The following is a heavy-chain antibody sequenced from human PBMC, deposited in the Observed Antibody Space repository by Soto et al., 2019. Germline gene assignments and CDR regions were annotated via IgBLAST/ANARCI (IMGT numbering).Heavy chain of an antibody. J-gene: IGHJ4*02. Sequence: EVHLVESGGVVVQPGGSLRLSCAASGFTFDDHNIHWVRQASGKALEWVSLISWDGETTYYRDSVKGRYTISRDNSKNSLYLRMNALTTEDTALYYCASSQGDYWGQETLVTVAS. CDR3: ASSQGDY. CDR2: ISWDGETT. CDR1: GFTFDDHN. V-gene: IGHV3-43*01.